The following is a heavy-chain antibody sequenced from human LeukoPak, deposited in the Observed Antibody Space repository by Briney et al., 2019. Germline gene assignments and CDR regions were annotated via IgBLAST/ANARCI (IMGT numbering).Heavy chain of an antibody. J-gene: IGHJ4*02. CDR1: GHTFTSYY. CDR2: INPSGGST. V-gene: IGHV1-46*01. D-gene: IGHD6-13*01. Sequence: ASVKVSCKASGHTFTSYYMHWVRQAPGQGLEWMGIINPSGGSTSYAQKFQGRVTMTRDTSTSTVYMELSSLRSEDTAVYYCARAGGVAAAIDYWGQGTLVTVSS. CDR3: ARAGGVAAAIDY.